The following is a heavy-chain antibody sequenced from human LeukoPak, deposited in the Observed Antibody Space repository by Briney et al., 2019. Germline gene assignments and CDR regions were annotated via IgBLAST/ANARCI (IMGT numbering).Heavy chain of an antibody. V-gene: IGHV4-61*01. CDR2: IYYSGST. CDR1: GGSVSSGSYY. Sequence: SETLSLTCTVSGGSVSSGSYYWSWIRQPPGKGLEWIGYIYYSGSTNYNPSLKSRVTISVDTSKNQFSLKLSSVTAADTAVYYCARDVRYCSAGSCYXNWFDPWGQGXLXTVSS. CDR3: ARDVRYCSAGSCYXNWFDP. D-gene: IGHD2-15*01. J-gene: IGHJ5*02.